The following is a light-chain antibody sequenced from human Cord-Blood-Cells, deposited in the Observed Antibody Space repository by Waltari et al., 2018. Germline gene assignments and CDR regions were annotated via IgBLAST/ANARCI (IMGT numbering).Light chain of an antibody. Sequence: DIVMTQSPDSLAVSLGERATINCKSSQSVLYSSNNKNYLAWYQQKTGQPPKLLIYLASTRESGVPDRFSGSGSGTDFTLTISSLQAEDVAVYYCQQYYSTLWTFGQGTKVEIK. J-gene: IGKJ1*01. CDR1: QSVLYSSNNKNY. CDR2: LAS. CDR3: QQYYSTLWT. V-gene: IGKV4-1*01.